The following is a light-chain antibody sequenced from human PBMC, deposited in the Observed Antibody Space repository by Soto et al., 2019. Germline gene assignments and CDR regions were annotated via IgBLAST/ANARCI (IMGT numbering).Light chain of an antibody. CDR3: SLYTTSRTPV. J-gene: IGLJ3*02. Sequence: QSALTQPASVSGSPGQSITISCTGTSSDVGPYNYVSWYQHHPGKAPKLLIYEVTKRPSGVSNRFSGSKSGNTASLTISGLRAEDDDYYYWSLYTTSRTPVFGGGTQVDVL. V-gene: IGLV2-14*01. CDR1: SSDVGPYNY. CDR2: EVT.